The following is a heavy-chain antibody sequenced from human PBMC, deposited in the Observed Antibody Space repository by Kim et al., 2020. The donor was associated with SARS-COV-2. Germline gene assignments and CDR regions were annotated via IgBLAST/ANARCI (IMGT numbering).Heavy chain of an antibody. Sequence: GGSLRLSCAASGFTFSDYYMSWIRQAPGKGLEWVSYISSSGSTIYYADSVKGRFTISRDNAKNSLYLQMNSLRAEDTAVYYCASGVATIYYYYGMDVWGQGTTVTVSS. D-gene: IGHD5-12*01. V-gene: IGHV3-11*01. CDR3: ASGVATIYYYYGMDV. J-gene: IGHJ6*02. CDR2: ISSSGSTI. CDR1: GFTFSDYY.